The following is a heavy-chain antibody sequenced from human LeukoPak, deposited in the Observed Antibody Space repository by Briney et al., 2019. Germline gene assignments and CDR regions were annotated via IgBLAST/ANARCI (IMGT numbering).Heavy chain of an antibody. D-gene: IGHD1-26*01. Sequence: SETLSLTCTVSGGSISSYYWSWIRQPPGKGLEWIGYIYYSGSTNYNPSLKSRVTISVDTSKNQFSLKLSSVTAADTAVYYCAREEVGAPGYFDYWGQGTLVTVSS. CDR2: IYYSGST. V-gene: IGHV4-59*12. CDR3: AREEVGAPGYFDY. CDR1: GGSISSYY. J-gene: IGHJ4*02.